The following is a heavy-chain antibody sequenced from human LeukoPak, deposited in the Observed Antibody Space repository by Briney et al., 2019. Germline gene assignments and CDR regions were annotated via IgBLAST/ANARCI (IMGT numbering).Heavy chain of an antibody. Sequence: SETLSLTCTVSGGSISSYYWSWTRQPPGKGLEWIGYIYYSGSTNYNPSLKSRVTISVDTSKNQFSLKLSSVTAADTAVYYCARTEIGLHGGSAEYFQHWGQGTLVTVSS. CDR2: IYYSGST. D-gene: IGHD5-24*01. V-gene: IGHV4-59*12. CDR3: ARTEIGLHGGSAEYFQH. CDR1: GGSISSYY. J-gene: IGHJ1*01.